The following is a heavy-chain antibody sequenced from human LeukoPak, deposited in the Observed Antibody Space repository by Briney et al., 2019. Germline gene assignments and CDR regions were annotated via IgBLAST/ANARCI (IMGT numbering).Heavy chain of an antibody. CDR2: ISGSGATT. J-gene: IGHJ3*02. CDR3: AKPRAIYDAFDI. V-gene: IGHV3-23*01. Sequence: QSGGSLRLSCAASGFTFSSYAISWVRQAPGKGLEWVSAISGSGATTYYADSVKGRFTISRDNSKNTLYLQMNSLRAEDTAVYYCAKPRAIYDAFDIWGQGTMVTASS. CDR1: GFTFSSYA.